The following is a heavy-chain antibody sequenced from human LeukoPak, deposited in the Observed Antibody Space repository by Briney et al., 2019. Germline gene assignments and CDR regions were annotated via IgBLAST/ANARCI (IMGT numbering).Heavy chain of an antibody. J-gene: IGHJ4*02. CDR2: ISSSGASI. CDR3: AKGAQQWLPQTFFDY. V-gene: IGHV3-11*01. CDR1: GFTFSEYY. Sequence: GGSLRLSCAASGFTFSEYYMIWIRQAPGKGLEFISSISSSGASIYYADFLKGRFTISRDNAKNAVFLQMNSLRGDDTAVYYCAKGAQQWLPQTFFDYWGQGTLVTVSS. D-gene: IGHD6-19*01.